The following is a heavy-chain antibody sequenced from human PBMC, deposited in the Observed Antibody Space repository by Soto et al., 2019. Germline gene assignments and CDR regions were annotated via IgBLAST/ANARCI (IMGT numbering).Heavy chain of an antibody. J-gene: IGHJ5*02. CDR3: VRDLPSAAPFFYL. CDR2: ISTSNGHT. Sequence: QVKLIQSGAEVKRPGASLKVSCRASGYAFNTYGVSWVRQAPGQGLEWVGWISTSNGHTNFAQNFQGRVTLTTDTSTSTAYMELRSLTSDDTAVYYCVRDLPSAAPFFYLWGQGTLVTVSS. D-gene: IGHD6-25*01. V-gene: IGHV1-18*01. CDR1: GYAFNTYG.